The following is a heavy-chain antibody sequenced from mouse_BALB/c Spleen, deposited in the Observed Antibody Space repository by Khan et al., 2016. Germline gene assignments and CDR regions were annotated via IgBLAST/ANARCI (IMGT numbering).Heavy chain of an antibody. CDR3: ARWVITTNFDY. V-gene: IGHV9-3*02. J-gene: IGHJ2*01. CDR2: INTNTGEP. Sequence: QIQLVQSGPELKKPGETVKISCKASGYTFTNYGMNWVKQAPGKGLKWMGWINTNTGEPTYAEEFKGRFACSLETSASSAYLQINNLKNEDTDTYFCARWVITTNFDYWGQGTTLTVSS. D-gene: IGHD2-4*01. CDR1: GYTFTNYG.